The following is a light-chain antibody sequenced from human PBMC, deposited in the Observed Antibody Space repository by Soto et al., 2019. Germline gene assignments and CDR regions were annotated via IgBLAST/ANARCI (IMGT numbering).Light chain of an antibody. CDR3: CSYAGSSTPQVV. CDR2: EGS. CDR1: SSDVGSYNL. V-gene: IGLV2-23*01. J-gene: IGLJ2*01. Sequence: SALTQPASVSGSPGQSITISCTGTSSDVGSYNLVSWYQQHPGKAPKLMIYEGSKRPSGVSNRFSGSKSGNTASLTISGLQAEDEADYYCCSYAGSSTPQVVFGGGTKLT.